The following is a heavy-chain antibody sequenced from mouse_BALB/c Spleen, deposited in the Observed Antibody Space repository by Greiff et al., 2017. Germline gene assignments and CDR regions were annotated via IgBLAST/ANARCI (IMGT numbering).Heavy chain of an antibody. CDR2: FYPGSGSI. Sequence: QVQLQQSGAGLVKPGASVKLSCKASGYTFTEYIIHWVKQRSGQGLEWIGWFYPGSGSIKYNEKFKDKATLTADKSSSTVYMELSRLTSEDSAVYFCARHEERTTATEWYFDVWGAGTTVTVSS. CDR3: ARHEERTTATEWYFDV. J-gene: IGHJ1*01. V-gene: IGHV1-62-2*01. D-gene: IGHD1-2*01. CDR1: GYTFTEYI.